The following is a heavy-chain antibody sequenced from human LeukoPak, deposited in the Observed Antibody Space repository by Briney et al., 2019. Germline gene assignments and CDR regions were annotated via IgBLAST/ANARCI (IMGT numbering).Heavy chain of an antibody. CDR1: GFTFSSYW. J-gene: IGHJ4*02. CDR2: IKQDGSEK. V-gene: IGHV3-7*01. Sequence: GGSLRLSCAASGFTFSSYWMSWVRQAPGKGLEWVANIKQDGSEKYYVDSVKGRFTISRDNAKNSLYLQMNSLRAEDTAVYYCARGGPSIFGVVTQWGQGTLVTVSS. D-gene: IGHD3-3*01. CDR3: ARGGPSIFGVVTQ.